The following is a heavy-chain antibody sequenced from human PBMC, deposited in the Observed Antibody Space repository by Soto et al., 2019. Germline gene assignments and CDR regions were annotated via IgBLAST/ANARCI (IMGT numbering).Heavy chain of an antibody. D-gene: IGHD6-19*01. J-gene: IGHJ5*02. CDR3: ARGVAGPLHWFDP. CDR1: GFTFSSYW. V-gene: IGHV3-74*01. Sequence: GGSMRLSCAASGFTFSSYWMHWVRQAPGKGLVWVSRINSDGSSTSYADSVKGRFTISRDNAKNTLYLQMNSLRAEDTAVYYCARGVAGPLHWFDPWGQGTLVTVSS. CDR2: INSDGSST.